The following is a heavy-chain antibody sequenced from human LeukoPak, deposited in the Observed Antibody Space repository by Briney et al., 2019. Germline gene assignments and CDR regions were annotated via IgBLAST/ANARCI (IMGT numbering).Heavy chain of an antibody. CDR3: VKSPHGFYYYGMDV. D-gene: IGHD4-17*01. J-gene: IGHJ6*02. V-gene: IGHV3-64D*06. CDR2: ISSNGGST. Sequence: PGGSLRLSCSASGFTFSSYTMLWVRQAPGKGLEYVSVISSNGGSTYYADSVKGRFTISRDNSKNTLYLQMSSLRAEDTAVYYCVKSPHGFYYYGMDVWGQGTTVTVSS. CDR1: GFTFSSYT.